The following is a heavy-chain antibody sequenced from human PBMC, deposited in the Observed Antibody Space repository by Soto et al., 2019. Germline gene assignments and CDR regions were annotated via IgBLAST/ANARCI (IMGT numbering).Heavy chain of an antibody. CDR1: GFTFSRFW. D-gene: IGHD5-12*01. Sequence: GGSLRLSCAVSGFTFSRFWMGWVRQAPGRGLEWVANIQQDGSEKYYVDSVKGRFTMSKDNVKNSLYLQMNSLGAEDTAVYYCARERREMATNPFDYWGQGTLVTVSS. CDR2: IQQDGSEK. V-gene: IGHV3-7*01. CDR3: ARERREMATNPFDY. J-gene: IGHJ4*02.